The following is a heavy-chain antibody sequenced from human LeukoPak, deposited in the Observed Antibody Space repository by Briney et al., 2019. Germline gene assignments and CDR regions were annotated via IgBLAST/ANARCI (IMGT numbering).Heavy chain of an antibody. CDR3: ARAQPDPTSYIAVAGPFDY. J-gene: IGHJ4*02. Sequence: SGTLSLTCAVSGGSISSSNWWSWVRPPPGKGLEWIGEIYHSGSTNYNPSLKSRVTISVDKSKNQFSLKLSSVTAADTAVYYCARAQPDPTSYIAVAGPFDYWGQGTLVTVSS. V-gene: IGHV4-4*02. CDR1: GGSISSSNW. CDR2: IYHSGST. D-gene: IGHD6-19*01.